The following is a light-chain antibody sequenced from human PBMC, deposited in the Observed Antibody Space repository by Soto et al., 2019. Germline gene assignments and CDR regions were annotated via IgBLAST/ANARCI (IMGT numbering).Light chain of an antibody. CDR1: SGSIASNY. V-gene: IGLV6-57*02. Sequence: NFMLTQPHSVSESPGKTVTISCTGSSGSIASNYVQWYQQRPGSAPTTVIYEDNQRPSGVPDRFSGSIDSSSNSASLTISGLKTEDEADYYCQSYDSSTVVFGGGTKDTVL. CDR2: EDN. J-gene: IGLJ2*01. CDR3: QSYDSSTVV.